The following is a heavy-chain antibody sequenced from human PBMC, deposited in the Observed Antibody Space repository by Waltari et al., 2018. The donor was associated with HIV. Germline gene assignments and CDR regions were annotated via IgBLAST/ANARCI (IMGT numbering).Heavy chain of an antibody. D-gene: IGHD2-15*01. V-gene: IGHV3-9*01. J-gene: IGHJ6*02. Sequence: EVQLVESGGGLVQPGRSLRLSCAASGFTFDDYAMHWVRQAPGKGLEWVSGISWNSGSIGYADSVKGRFTISRDNAKNSLYLQMNSLRAEDTALYYCAKDKMMLYRGYGMDVWGQGTTVTVSS. CDR2: ISWNSGSI. CDR1: GFTFDDYA. CDR3: AKDKMMLYRGYGMDV.